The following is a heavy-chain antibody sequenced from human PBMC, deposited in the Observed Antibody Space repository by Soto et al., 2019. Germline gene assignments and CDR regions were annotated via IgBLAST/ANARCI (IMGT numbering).Heavy chain of an antibody. Sequence: QVQLVQSGAEVKKPGSSVKVSCKASGGTLLSYTISWVRQAPGQGLEWMGGIIPIFGIANYAQKFQGRVTITADESTGVDDMELSSLRSEGTAVYYCEGGDGETAMGIVWGQGTTVTVSS. D-gene: IGHD5-18*01. CDR1: GGTLLSYT. J-gene: IGHJ6*02. V-gene: IGHV1-69*01. CDR2: IIPIFGIA. CDR3: EGGDGETAMGIV.